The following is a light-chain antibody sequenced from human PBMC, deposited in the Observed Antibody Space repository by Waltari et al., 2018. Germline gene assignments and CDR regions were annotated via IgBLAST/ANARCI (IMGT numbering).Light chain of an antibody. CDR3: QSYDSSLTAWV. Sequence: QSVLTQPPSVSGAPGQRVTISCTGSSSNLGANYDVHSYQQLPGTAPKLLIYLNTNRPSGVPDRSSASRSATSASLAITGLQAEDEADYYCQSYDSSLTAWVFGGGTKLTVL. V-gene: IGLV1-40*01. J-gene: IGLJ3*02. CDR2: LNT. CDR1: SSNLGANYD.